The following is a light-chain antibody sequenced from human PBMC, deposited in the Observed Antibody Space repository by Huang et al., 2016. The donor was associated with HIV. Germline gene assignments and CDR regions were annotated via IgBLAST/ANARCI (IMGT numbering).Light chain of an antibody. J-gene: IGKJ1*01. Sequence: EKVMTQSPATLSVSPGERATLSCRARQSVSSNLACYQQKPGQAPRLLMYGASTRAPGIPARFSGSVSGTEFTLTISSLQSEDFAVYYCQQYNNWPWTFGQGTKVEIK. CDR1: QSVSSN. V-gene: IGKV3-15*01. CDR2: GAS. CDR3: QQYNNWPWT.